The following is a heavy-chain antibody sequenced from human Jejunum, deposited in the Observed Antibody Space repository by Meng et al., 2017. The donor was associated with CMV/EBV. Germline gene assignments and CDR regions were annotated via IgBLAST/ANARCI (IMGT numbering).Heavy chain of an antibody. CDR3: ALGLYSTSWFFDL. CDR1: GDPFTDYH. J-gene: IGHJ2*01. Sequence: KVSGDPFTDYHLHWDQQAPGRGLEWMGLVDPEDGETIYAARSQGRVTISADTSTDTIYMELTSLRSEDTAVYFCALGLYSTSWFFDLWGRGTLVTVSS. V-gene: IGHV1-69-2*01. D-gene: IGHD5-18*01. CDR2: VDPEDGET.